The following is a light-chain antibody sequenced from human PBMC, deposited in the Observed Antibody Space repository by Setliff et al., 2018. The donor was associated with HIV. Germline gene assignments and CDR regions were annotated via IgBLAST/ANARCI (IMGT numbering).Light chain of an antibody. CDR3: SSYTRTNIWV. CDR1: TSDIGAYEY. Sequence: QSVLTRPASVSGSPGESITIFCIGTTSDIGAYEYVSWYQLHPGRAPKLLIYEVTNRPSGMSIRFSGSKSGNTASLTIPGLQAEDEGDYYCSSYTRTNIWVFGGGTKVTVL. V-gene: IGLV2-14*01. CDR2: EVT. J-gene: IGLJ3*02.